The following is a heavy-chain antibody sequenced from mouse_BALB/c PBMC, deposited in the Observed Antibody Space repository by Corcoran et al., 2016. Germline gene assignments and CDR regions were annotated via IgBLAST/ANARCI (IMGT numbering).Heavy chain of an antibody. CDR2: ILPGSGST. CDR3: ARLLRYDAMDY. D-gene: IGHD1-1*01. CDR1: GYTFSSCW. J-gene: IGHJ4*01. V-gene: IGHV1-9*01. Sequence: QVQLQQSGAEMMKPGASGKISCKSTGYTFSSCWIEWVKQRPGHGLEGLGEILPGSGSTNYNEKFKGKATFTADTSSNTAYMQLSSLTSEDSAVYYCARLLRYDAMDYWGQGTSVTVSS.